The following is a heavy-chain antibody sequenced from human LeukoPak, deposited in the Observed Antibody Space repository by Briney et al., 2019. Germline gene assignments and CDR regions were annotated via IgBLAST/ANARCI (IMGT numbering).Heavy chain of an antibody. V-gene: IGHV1-8*01. D-gene: IGHD5-12*01. Sequence: RASVKVSCKASGYTFTSYDINWVRQATGQGLEWMGWMNPNSGNTGYAQKFQGRVTMTRNTSISTAYMELSSLRSEDTAVYYCARGYRGYGDLVRDYWGQGTLVTVSS. CDR2: MNPNSGNT. CDR1: GYTFTSYD. J-gene: IGHJ4*02. CDR3: ARGYRGYGDLVRDY.